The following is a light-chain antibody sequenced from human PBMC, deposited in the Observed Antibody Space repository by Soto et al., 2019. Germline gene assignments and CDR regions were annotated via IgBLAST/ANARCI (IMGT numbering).Light chain of an antibody. J-gene: IGLJ2*01. V-gene: IGLV3-21*04. Sequence: SYELTQPPSVSVAPGKTARITCGGNNIGTKSVHWYQQKPGQAPVLVIYYDSERHSEIPERFSGSNSGNTATLTISRVEAWDEDDYYCQVWDSSSDDWVFGGGTKLTVL. CDR2: YDS. CDR3: QVWDSSSDDWV. CDR1: NIGTKS.